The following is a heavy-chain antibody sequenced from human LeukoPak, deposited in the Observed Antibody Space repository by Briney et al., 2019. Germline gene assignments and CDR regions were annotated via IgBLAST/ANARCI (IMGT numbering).Heavy chain of an antibody. CDR2: IYYSGST. D-gene: IGHD1-26*01. CDR1: GGSISSYY. J-gene: IGHJ4*02. Sequence: PETLSLTCTVSGGSISSYYWSWIRQPPGKGLEWIGYIYYSGSTNYNPSLKSRVTISVDTSKNQFSLKLSSVTAADTAVYYCARAIMGASDYWGQGTLVTVSS. V-gene: IGHV4-59*01. CDR3: ARAIMGASDY.